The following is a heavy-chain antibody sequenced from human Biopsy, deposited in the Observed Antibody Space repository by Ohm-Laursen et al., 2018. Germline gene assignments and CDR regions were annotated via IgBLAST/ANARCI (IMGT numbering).Heavy chain of an antibody. CDR2: MSYDGTQK. CDR3: AKDYRDSRGIFGIVVVRPLDY. D-gene: IGHD3-22*01. J-gene: IGHJ4*02. V-gene: IGHV3-30*18. CDR1: GFIFDDYA. Sequence: SLRLSCAASGFIFDDYAMHWVRQAPGKGLEWVATMSYDGTQKYYGDSVKGRFTISRDNSKNTLYLQMNSLRAEDTAVYYCAKDYRDSRGIFGIVVVRPLDYWGQGSLVTVSS.